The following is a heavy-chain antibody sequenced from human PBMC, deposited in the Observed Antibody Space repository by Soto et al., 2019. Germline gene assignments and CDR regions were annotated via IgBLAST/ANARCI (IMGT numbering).Heavy chain of an antibody. CDR3: ARDSLRYFDQNWFDP. J-gene: IGHJ5*02. CDR1: GFTFSDYY. CDR2: ISSSGSTI. Sequence: VQMVETGGGLVKPGGSLRLSCASSGFTFSDYYMSWIRQAPGKGLEWVSYISSSGSTIYYADSVKGRFTISRYNAKNALYMQMKSLRAKDTAVYYCARDSLRYFDQNWFDPWGQGTLVTVSS. D-gene: IGHD3-9*01. V-gene: IGHV3-11*01.